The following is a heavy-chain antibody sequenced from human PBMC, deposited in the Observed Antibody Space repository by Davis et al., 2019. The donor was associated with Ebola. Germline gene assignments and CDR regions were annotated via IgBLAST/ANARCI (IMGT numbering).Heavy chain of an antibody. Sequence: SVKVSCKASGGTFSSYTITWVRQAPGQGLEWMGWVIPVFGTTNYAQKLQGRVTLTADESTSTAYMELTNLRYDDTAVYYCAREVGETKLDQWGQGTLVTVSS. CDR1: GGTFSSYT. V-gene: IGHV1-69*13. J-gene: IGHJ4*02. CDR2: VIPVFGTT. CDR3: AREVGETKLDQ. D-gene: IGHD1-26*01.